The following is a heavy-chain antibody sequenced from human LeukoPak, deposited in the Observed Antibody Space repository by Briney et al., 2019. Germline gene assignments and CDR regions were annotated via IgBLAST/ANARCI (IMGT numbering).Heavy chain of an antibody. Sequence: ASVKVSCKDSGGTFSSYAISWVRQAPGQGLEWMGGIIPIFGTANYAQKFQGRVTITADESTSTAYMELSSLRSEDTAVYYCARDSEADVTIFGVAQINWFDPWGQGTLVTVSS. CDR1: GGTFSSYA. CDR2: IIPIFGTA. CDR3: ARDSEADVTIFGVAQINWFDP. J-gene: IGHJ5*02. V-gene: IGHV1-69*13. D-gene: IGHD3-3*01.